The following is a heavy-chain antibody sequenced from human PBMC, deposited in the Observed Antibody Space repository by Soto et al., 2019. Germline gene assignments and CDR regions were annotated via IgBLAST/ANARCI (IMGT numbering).Heavy chain of an antibody. CDR3: AKARHSTSWYGLEADL. CDR2: ISYGGDNK. Sequence: QVQLVESGGGVVQPGRSLRLSCAASGFIFSDYAMHWVRQAPGKGLEWVAVISYGGDNKYYADSVRGRFAISRDNLTNTVDLQMNSLSPEDTAVYHCAKARHSTSWYGLEADLWVQGTLVTVSS. D-gene: IGHD6-13*01. CDR1: GFIFSDYA. J-gene: IGHJ4*02. V-gene: IGHV3-30*09.